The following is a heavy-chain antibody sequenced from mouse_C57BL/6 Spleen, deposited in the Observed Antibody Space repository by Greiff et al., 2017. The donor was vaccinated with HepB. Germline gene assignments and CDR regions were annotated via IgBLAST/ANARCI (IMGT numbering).Heavy chain of an antibody. V-gene: IGHV1-64*01. D-gene: IGHD2-3*01. CDR1: GYTFTSYW. CDR3: ASYDGYSAWFAY. Sequence: VQLQQPGAELVKPGASVKLSCKASGYTFTSYWMHWVKQRPGQGLEWIGMIHPNSGSTNYNEKFKSKATLTVDKSSSTAYMQLSSLTSEDSAVYYRASYDGYSAWFAYWGQGTLVTVSA. J-gene: IGHJ3*01. CDR2: IHPNSGST.